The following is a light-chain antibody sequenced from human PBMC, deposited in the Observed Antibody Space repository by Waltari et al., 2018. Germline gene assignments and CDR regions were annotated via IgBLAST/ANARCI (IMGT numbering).Light chain of an antibody. CDR2: AAS. J-gene: IGKJ1*01. V-gene: IGKV1-39*01. CDR3: QQTYTTPRT. Sequence: DIQMTQSPSSLSASVGDRVTISCRALQSIRRYLNWYQQKPGKAPKLLIDAASSLQSGVPSRFSGSGSGTDFTLTISSLQPEDFATYYCQQTYTTPRTFGQGTKVEI. CDR1: QSIRRY.